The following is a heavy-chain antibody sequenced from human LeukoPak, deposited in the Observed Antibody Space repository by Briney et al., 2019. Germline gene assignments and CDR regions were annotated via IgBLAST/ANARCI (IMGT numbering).Heavy chain of an antibody. CDR3: ASLGEQQLVTDY. D-gene: IGHD6-13*01. J-gene: IGHJ4*02. CDR1: GYTFTSYG. CDR2: ISAYNGNT. Sequence: ASVKVACKASGYTFTSYGISWVRQAPGQGHEWMGWISAYNGNTNYAQKLQGRVTMTTDTSTSTAYMELRSLRSDDTAVYYCASLGEQQLVTDYWGQGTLVTVSS. V-gene: IGHV1-18*01.